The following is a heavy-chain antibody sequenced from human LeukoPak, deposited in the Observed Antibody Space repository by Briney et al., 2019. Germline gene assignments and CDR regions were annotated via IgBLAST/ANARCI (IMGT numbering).Heavy chain of an antibody. J-gene: IGHJ4*02. CDR2: ISAYNGNT. D-gene: IGHD5-18*01. V-gene: IGHV1-18*01. CDR3: ARALVGYSYGPFDY. CDR1: GYTFTSYG. Sequence: ASVKVSFKASGYTFTSYGISWVRQAPGQGLEWMGWISAYNGNTNYAQKLQGRVTMTTDTPTSTAYMELRSLRSDDTAVYYCARALVGYSYGPFDYWGQGTLVTVSS.